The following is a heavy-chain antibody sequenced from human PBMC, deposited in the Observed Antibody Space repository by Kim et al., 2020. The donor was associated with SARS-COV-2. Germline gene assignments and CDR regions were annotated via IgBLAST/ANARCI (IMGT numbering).Heavy chain of an antibody. CDR2: ISSSRSYI. D-gene: IGHD3-22*01. CDR3: ARDRYYYDTGGLS. V-gene: IGHV3-21*01. J-gene: IGHJ5*02. Sequence: GGSLRLSCAASGFTFSSYTMNWVRQAPGKGLEWVSSISSSRSYIYYADSVKGRFTISRDNAKNSLYLRMNGLRAEDTAVYYCARDRYYYDTGGLSWGQGT. CDR1: GFTFSSYT.